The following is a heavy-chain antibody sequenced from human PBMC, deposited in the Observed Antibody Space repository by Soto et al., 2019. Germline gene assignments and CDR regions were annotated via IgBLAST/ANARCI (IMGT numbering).Heavy chain of an antibody. Sequence: SETLTLTCGVSGASISSSKWWTWVRQTPGNGLEWIGKIDHNGVANYNPSLEGRVTISKDISKNQISLKVTSVTAADSAGYYSARMNRDYYYYGMDVWGQGATVTVSS. V-gene: IGHV4-4*02. J-gene: IGHJ6*02. CDR2: IDHNGVA. CDR3: ARMNRDYYYYGMDV. CDR1: GASISSSKW.